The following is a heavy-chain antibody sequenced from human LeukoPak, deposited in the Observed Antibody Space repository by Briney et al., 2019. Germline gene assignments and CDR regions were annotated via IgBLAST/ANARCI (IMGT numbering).Heavy chain of an antibody. CDR3: ARDPATTSYYYCSGGSCYLDY. V-gene: IGHV1-2*02. CDR2: INPNSGDT. CDR1: GYIFTGYY. D-gene: IGHD2-15*01. J-gene: IGHJ4*02. Sequence: RASVKVSCKASGYIFTGYYMRWVRQAPGQGLEWMGWINPNSGDTNYAQKFQGRVTMTRDMSTSTVYMELSSLRSEDTAVYYCARDPATTSYYYCSGGSCYLDYWGQGTLVTVSS.